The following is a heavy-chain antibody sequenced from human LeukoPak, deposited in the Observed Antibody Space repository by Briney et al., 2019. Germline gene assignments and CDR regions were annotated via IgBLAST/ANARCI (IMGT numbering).Heavy chain of an antibody. CDR3: TRGSVDTAINAEYFDY. CDR1: GFTFSSYS. V-gene: IGHV3-49*04. D-gene: IGHD5-18*01. J-gene: IGHJ4*02. CDR2: IRSKAYGGTT. Sequence: PGGSLRLSCAASGFTFSSYSMSWVRQAPGKGREWGCFIRSKAYGGTTEYAASVKGRFTISRDDSKSIAYLQMNSLKTEDTAVYYCTRGSVDTAINAEYFDYWGQGTLVTVSS.